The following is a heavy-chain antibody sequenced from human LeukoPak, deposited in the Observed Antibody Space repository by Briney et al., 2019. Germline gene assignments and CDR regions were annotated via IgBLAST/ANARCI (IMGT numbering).Heavy chain of an antibody. Sequence: PGGSLRLSCAASGFTFSSYEMNWVRQAPGKGLEWVSYISSSGSTIYHADSVKGRFTISRDNAKNSLYLQMNSLRAEDTAVYYCAGGLYSSGSPYMDVWGQGTTVTVSS. D-gene: IGHD6-19*01. CDR1: GFTFSSYE. CDR2: ISSSGSTI. J-gene: IGHJ6*02. CDR3: AGGLYSSGSPYMDV. V-gene: IGHV3-48*03.